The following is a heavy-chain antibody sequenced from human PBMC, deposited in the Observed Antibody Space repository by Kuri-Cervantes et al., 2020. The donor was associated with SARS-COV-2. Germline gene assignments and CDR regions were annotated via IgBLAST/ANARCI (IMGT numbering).Heavy chain of an antibody. J-gene: IGHJ6*02. CDR1: GFTFSSYS. D-gene: IGHD2-2*01. CDR3: ARAVDKIVPARWENYGMDV. V-gene: IGHV3-30*05. CDR2: ISYDGSNK. Sequence: GESLKISCAASGFTFSSYSMNWVRQAPGKGLEWVAVISYDGSNKYYADSVKGRFTISRDNSKNTLYLQMNSLRAEDTAVYYCARAVDKIVPARWENYGMDVWGQGTTVTVSS.